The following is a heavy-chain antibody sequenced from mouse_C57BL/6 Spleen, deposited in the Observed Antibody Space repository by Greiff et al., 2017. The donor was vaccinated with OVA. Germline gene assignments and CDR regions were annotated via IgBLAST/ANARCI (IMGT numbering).Heavy chain of an antibody. D-gene: IGHD1-1*01. CDR1: GFNIKNTY. V-gene: IGHV14-3*01. Sequence: EVKLVESVAELVRPGASVKLSCTASGFNIKNTYMHWVKQRPEQGLEWIGRIDPANGNTKYAPKFQGKATITADTSSNTAYLQLSSLTSEDTAIYYCARRDYYGSSLYAMDYWGQGTSVTVSS. J-gene: IGHJ4*01. CDR2: IDPANGNT. CDR3: ARRDYYGSSLYAMDY.